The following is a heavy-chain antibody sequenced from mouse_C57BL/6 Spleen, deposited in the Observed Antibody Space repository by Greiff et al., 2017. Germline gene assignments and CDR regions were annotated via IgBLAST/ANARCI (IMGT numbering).Heavy chain of an antibody. V-gene: IGHV1-55*01. Sequence: QVQLQQPGAELVKPGASVKMSCKASGYTFTSYWITWVKQRPGQGLVWIGDIFPGSGSTTYNEKFKSKATLPVDTSSSTAYMQLSSLTSEDSAVYYCARKDRYWYFDVWGTGSTVPVSS. CDR2: IFPGSGST. CDR1: GYTFTSYW. J-gene: IGHJ1*03. CDR3: ARKDRYWYFDV.